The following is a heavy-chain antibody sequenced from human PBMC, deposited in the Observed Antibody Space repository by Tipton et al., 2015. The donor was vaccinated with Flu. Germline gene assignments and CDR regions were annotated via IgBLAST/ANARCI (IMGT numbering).Heavy chain of an antibody. CDR1: GGTFSSYA. CDR3: ARGPDIVVVPAAMGWFDP. J-gene: IGHJ5*02. V-gene: IGHV1-69*15. CDR2: IIPIFGTA. D-gene: IGHD2-2*01. Sequence: QSGAEVKKPGSSVKVSCKASGGTFSSYAISWVRQAPGQGLEWMGRIIPIFGTANYAQKFQGRVTITADESTSTAYMELSSLRSEDTAVYYCARGPDIVVVPAAMGWFDPWGPGTLVTVSS.